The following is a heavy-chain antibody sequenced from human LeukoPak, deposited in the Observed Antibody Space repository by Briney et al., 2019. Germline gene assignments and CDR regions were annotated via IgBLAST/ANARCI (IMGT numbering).Heavy chain of an antibody. CDR3: VKGEMAMVRGVHAD. CDR2: ISTNGGNT. CDR1: GITFSTYA. V-gene: IGHV3-64D*09. D-gene: IGHD3-10*01. J-gene: IGHJ4*02. Sequence: GGSLRLSCSASGITFSTYAMHWARQAPGKGLEYVSGISTNGGNTYYADSVKGRFTISRDNSKSILYLQMSSLRADDTALYYCVKGEMAMVRGVHADWGQGTLVTVSS.